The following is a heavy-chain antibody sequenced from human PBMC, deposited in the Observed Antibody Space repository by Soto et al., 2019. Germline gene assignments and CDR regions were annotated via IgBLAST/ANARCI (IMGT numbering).Heavy chain of an antibody. J-gene: IGHJ5*02. CDR3: ASENKPMDTAMVTSWYWFDP. Sequence: ASETLSLTCAVSGGSISSSNWWSWVRQPPGKGLEWIGEIYHSGSTNYNPSLKSRVTISVDKSKNQFSLKLSSVTAADTAVYYCASENKPMDTAMVTSWYWFDPWGQGTLVTVSS. D-gene: IGHD5-18*01. CDR1: GGSISSSNW. V-gene: IGHV4-4*02. CDR2: IYHSGST.